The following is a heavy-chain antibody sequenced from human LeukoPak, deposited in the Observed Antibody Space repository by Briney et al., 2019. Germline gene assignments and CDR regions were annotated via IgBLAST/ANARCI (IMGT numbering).Heavy chain of an antibody. CDR1: GYTFTGYY. D-gene: IGHD3-22*01. V-gene: IGHV1-2*02. J-gene: IGHJ4*02. Sequence: ASVKVSCKASGYTFTGYYMHWVRQAPGQGLEWMGWINPNSGGINYAQKFQGRVTMTRDTSISTAYMELSRLRSDDTAVYYCAPDYYDSRFGDYWGQGTLVTVSS. CDR2: INPNSGGI. CDR3: APDYYDSRFGDY.